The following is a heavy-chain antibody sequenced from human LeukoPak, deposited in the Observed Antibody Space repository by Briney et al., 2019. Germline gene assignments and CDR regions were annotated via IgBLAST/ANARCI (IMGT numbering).Heavy chain of an antibody. CDR3: AKVGDYYGSGKYSNFDY. J-gene: IGHJ4*02. CDR2: IRYDGSNK. CDR1: GFTFSSYG. Sequence: PGGPLRLSCAASGFTFSSYGMHWVRQAPGKGLEWVAFIRYDGSNKYYADSVKGRFTISRDNSKNTLYLQMNSLRAEDTAVYYCAKVGDYYGSGKYSNFDYWGQGTLVTVSS. V-gene: IGHV3-30*02. D-gene: IGHD3-10*01.